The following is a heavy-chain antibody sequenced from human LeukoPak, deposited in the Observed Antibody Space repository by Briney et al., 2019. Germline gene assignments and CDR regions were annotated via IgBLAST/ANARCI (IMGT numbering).Heavy chain of an antibody. V-gene: IGHV4-34*01. Sequence: SETLSLTCAVYGGSFSGYYWSWIRQPPGKGLEWIGETNHSGSTNYNPSLKSRVTISVDTSKNQFSLKLSSVTAADTAVYYCARGRPWFDYWGQGTLVTVSS. CDR2: TNHSGST. CDR3: ARGRPWFDY. J-gene: IGHJ4*02. CDR1: GGSFSGYY.